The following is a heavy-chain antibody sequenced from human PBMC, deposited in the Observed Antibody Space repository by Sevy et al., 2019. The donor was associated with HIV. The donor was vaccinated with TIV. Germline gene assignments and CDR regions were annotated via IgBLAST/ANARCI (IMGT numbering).Heavy chain of an antibody. J-gene: IGHJ6*03. D-gene: IGHD3-10*01. CDR3: ATVPWYYGSGSYYRSYYYMDV. CDR1: GFTFSSYS. V-gene: IGHV3-21*01. Sequence: GGSLRLSCAASGFTFSSYSMNWVRQAPGKGLEWVSSISSSSSYIYYADSVKGRFTISRDNAKNSLYLQMNSLGAEDTAVYYCATVPWYYGSGSYYRSYYYMDVWGKGTTVTVSS. CDR2: ISSSSSYI.